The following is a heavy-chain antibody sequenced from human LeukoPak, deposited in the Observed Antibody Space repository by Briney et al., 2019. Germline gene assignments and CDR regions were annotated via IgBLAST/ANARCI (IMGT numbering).Heavy chain of an antibody. D-gene: IGHD3-9*01. Sequence: KPSETLSLTCTVSGGSISSYYWSWIRQPPGKGLEWIGYIYYSGSTNYNPSLKSRVTISVDTSKNQFSLKLSSVTAADTAVYYCAAADYDILTGYASFDYWGQGTLVTVSS. CDR2: IYYSGST. V-gene: IGHV4-59*01. CDR3: AAADYDILTGYASFDY. CDR1: GGSISSYY. J-gene: IGHJ4*02.